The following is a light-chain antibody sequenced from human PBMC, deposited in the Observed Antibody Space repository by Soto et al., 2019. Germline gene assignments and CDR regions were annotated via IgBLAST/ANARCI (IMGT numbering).Light chain of an antibody. V-gene: IGLV4-69*02. CDR2: VNSDGSH. CDR3: QTWGTGIRVV. Sequence: QPVLTQSPSDSAYLGDSVKLTCTLSSGHSNYAIAWHQQQPEKGPRYLMRVNSDGSHTKGDGIPDRFSGSSSGAERYLTISSLQSEDEADYYCQTWGTGIRVVFGGGTKLTVL. CDR1: SGHSNYA. J-gene: IGLJ2*01.